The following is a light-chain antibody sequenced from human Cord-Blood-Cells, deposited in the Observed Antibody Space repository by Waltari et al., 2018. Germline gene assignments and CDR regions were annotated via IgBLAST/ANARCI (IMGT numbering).Light chain of an antibody. CDR3: QQYGSSPWT. CDR1: QSVSSSY. CDR2: GAS. V-gene: IGKV3-20*01. J-gene: IGKJ1*01. Sequence: EIVLTQSPGPLSLSTGERGTLPCRASQSVSSSYLAWYQQKPGQAPRLLIYGASSRATGIPDRFSGSGSGTDFTLTISRLEPEDFAVYYCQQYGSSPWTFGQGTKVEIK.